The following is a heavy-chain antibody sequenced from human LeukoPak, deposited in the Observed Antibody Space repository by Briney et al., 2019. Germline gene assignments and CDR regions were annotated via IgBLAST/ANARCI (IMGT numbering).Heavy chain of an antibody. CDR2: IYYTGST. V-gene: IGHV4-59*01. CDR1: GGSISNYY. Sequence: PSETLSLTCTVSGGSISNYYWSWIRQPLGKGLEWIGYIYYTGSTKYNPSLKSRVTLSVDSSKTQFSLKLNSVTAADTAVYYCAKSPSWGSGLDAFDIWGQGTMVTVS. CDR3: AKSPSWGSGLDAFDI. J-gene: IGHJ3*02. D-gene: IGHD7-27*01.